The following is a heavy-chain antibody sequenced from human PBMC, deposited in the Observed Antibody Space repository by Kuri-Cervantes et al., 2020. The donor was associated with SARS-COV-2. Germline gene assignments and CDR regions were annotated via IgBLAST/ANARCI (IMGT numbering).Heavy chain of an antibody. Sequence: ASVKVSCKASGYTFTSYGISWVRQAPGQGLEWMGWISAYNGNTNYAQKFQGRVTITRNTSISTAYMELSSLRSEDTAVYYCARQRVYCSSTSCYGRGWFDPWGQGTLVTVSS. CDR3: ARQRVYCSSTSCYGRGWFDP. V-gene: IGHV1-18*01. CDR2: ISAYNGNT. CDR1: GYTFTSYG. J-gene: IGHJ5*02. D-gene: IGHD2-2*01.